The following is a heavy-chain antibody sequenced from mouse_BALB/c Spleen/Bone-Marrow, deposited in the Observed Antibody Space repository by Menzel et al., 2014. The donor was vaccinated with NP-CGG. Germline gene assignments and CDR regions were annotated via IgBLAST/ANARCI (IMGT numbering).Heavy chain of an antibody. CDR2: IDPDNGDT. CDR1: GFNIKDYY. J-gene: IGHJ1*01. Sequence: EVRLVESGAELVRSGASVKLSCTASGFNIKDYYMHWVKQRPEQGLEWIGWIDPDNGDTEYAPKFQGKATMTADTSSNTPYLQLSSLTSEDTPVYYCNRYKWYFDVWGAGTTVTVSS. V-gene: IGHV14-4*02. D-gene: IGHD2-14*01. CDR3: NRYKWYFDV.